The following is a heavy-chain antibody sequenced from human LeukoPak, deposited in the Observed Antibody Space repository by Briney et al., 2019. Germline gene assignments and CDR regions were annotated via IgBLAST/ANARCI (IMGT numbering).Heavy chain of an antibody. V-gene: IGHV3-23*03. CDR2: IESGGRT. D-gene: IGHD6-19*01. CDR1: GFTFSSYA. CDR3: ANALAVAGY. J-gene: IGHJ4*02. Sequence: PGGSLRLSCAASGFTFSSYAMSWVRQAPGKGLEWVSVIESGGRTYYADSVKGRFTISRDNSKNTLYLQMNSLRAEDTAVYYCANALAVAGYWGQGTLVTVSS.